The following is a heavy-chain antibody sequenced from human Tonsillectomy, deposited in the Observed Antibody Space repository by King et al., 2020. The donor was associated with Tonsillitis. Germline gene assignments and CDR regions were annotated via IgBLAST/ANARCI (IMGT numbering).Heavy chain of an antibody. CDR3: SITMVPRVLTGAFDI. Sequence: VQLVESGGGLVQPGGSLRLSCSASGFTFSTYAMHWVRQAPGKGLEYVSAIFSNGGSSYYADSVKGTFTISSDNSKNTLYLQMSMLRAEDTAVYYCSITMVPRVLTGAFDIWGQGTMVTVSS. D-gene: IGHD3-10*01. V-gene: IGHV3-64D*06. CDR1: GFTFSTYA. J-gene: IGHJ3*02. CDR2: IFSNGGSS.